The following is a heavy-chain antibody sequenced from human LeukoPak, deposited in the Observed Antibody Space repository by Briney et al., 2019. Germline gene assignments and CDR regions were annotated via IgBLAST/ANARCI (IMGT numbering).Heavy chain of an antibody. J-gene: IGHJ6*04. D-gene: IGHD1-7*01. CDR1: GFTFSSYG. Sequence: GRSLRLSCAAPGFTFSSYGMHWVRQAPGKGLEWVAVISYDGSNKYYADSVKGRFTISRDNAKNTLYLQMNSLRAEDTAVYYCARENYAYYGMDVWGKGTTVTVSS. V-gene: IGHV3-30*03. CDR2: ISYDGSNK. CDR3: ARENYAYYGMDV.